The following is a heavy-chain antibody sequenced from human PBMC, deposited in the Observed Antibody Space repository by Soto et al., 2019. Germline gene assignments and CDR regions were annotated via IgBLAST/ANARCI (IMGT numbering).Heavy chain of an antibody. V-gene: IGHV4-34*01. Sequence: SETLSLTCAVYGGSFSGYYWSWIRQPPGKGLEWIGEINHSGSTNYNPSLKSRVTISVDTSKNQFSLKLSSVTAADTAVYYCARVKLAARPGWFDPWGQGTLVTVS. D-gene: IGHD6-6*01. J-gene: IGHJ5*02. CDR3: ARVKLAARPGWFDP. CDR2: INHSGST. CDR1: GGSFSGYY.